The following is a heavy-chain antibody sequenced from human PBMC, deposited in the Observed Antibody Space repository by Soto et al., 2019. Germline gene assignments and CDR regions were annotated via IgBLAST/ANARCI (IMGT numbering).Heavy chain of an antibody. V-gene: IGHV3-23*01. CDR3: ATKTAYYDFWSGYPNPFDY. J-gene: IGHJ4*02. Sequence: GGSLRLSCAASGFTFSSYAMSWVRQAPGKGLEWVSAISGSGGSTYYADSVKGRFTISRDNSKNTLYLQMNSLRAEDTAVYYCATKTAYYDFWSGYPNPFDYWGQGTLVTVSS. D-gene: IGHD3-3*01. CDR1: GFTFSSYA. CDR2: ISGSGGST.